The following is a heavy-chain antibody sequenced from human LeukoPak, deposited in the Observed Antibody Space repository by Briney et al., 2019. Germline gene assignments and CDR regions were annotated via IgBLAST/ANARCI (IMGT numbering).Heavy chain of an antibody. V-gene: IGHV3-9*01. CDR2: ISWNSGSI. Sequence: PGGSLRLSCAASGFTFDDYAMHWVRQAPGKGLEWVSGISWNSGSIGYADSVKGRFTISRDNAKNSLYLQMNSLRAEDTALYYCAKGGYQLLHDPNFDYWGQGTLVTVSS. CDR1: GFTFDDYA. D-gene: IGHD2-2*01. J-gene: IGHJ4*02. CDR3: AKGGYQLLHDPNFDY.